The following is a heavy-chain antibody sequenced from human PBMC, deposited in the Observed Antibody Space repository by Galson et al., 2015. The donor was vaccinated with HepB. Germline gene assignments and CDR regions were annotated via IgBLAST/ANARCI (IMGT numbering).Heavy chain of an antibody. D-gene: IGHD2-2*01. V-gene: IGHV1-2*02. CDR3: ARDIRVVVPAAINNWFDP. CDR1: GYTFTGYY. Sequence: SVKVSCKASGYTFTGYYMHWVRQAPGQGLEWMGWINPNSGGTNYAQKFQGRVTMTRDTSISTAYMELSRLRSDDTAVYYCARDIRVVVPAAINNWFDPWGQGTLVTVSS. CDR2: INPNSGGT. J-gene: IGHJ5*02.